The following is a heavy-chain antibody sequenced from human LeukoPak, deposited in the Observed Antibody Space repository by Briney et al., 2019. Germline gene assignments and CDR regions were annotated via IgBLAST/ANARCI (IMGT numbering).Heavy chain of an antibody. CDR1: GFTFSNAW. V-gene: IGHV3-15*01. J-gene: IGHJ2*01. D-gene: IGHD5-12*01. CDR2: IKSKTDGGKT. Sequence: GGSLRLSCAASGFTFSNAWVSWVRQAPGKGLEWVGRIKSKTDGGKTDYAAPLKGRFTISRDDSENTLYLQMNSLKSEDTAVYYCSTEKSDSFLGYSGYDTYWYFDLWGRGTLVTVSS. CDR3: STEKSDSFLGYSGYDTYWYFDL.